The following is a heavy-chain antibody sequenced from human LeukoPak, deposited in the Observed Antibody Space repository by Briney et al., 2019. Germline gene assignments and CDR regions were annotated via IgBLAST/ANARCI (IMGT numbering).Heavy chain of an antibody. V-gene: IGHV3-53*01. J-gene: IGHJ2*01. CDR3: ARATGSSWAARYFDL. CDR2: IYSGGST. Sequence: GGSLRLSCAASGFTVSSNYRSWVRQAPGKGLEWVSVIYSGGSTYYADSVKGRFTISRDNSKNTLYLQMNSLRAEDTAVYYCARATGSSWAARYFDLWGRGTLVTVSS. CDR1: GFTVSSNY. D-gene: IGHD6-13*01.